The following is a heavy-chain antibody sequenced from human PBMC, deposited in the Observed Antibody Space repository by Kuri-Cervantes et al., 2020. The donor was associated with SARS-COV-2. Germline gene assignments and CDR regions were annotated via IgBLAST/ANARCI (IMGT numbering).Heavy chain of an antibody. CDR2: ITSSGGST. D-gene: IGHD6-13*01. CDR3: ANHCSSTWYGVYFQH. V-gene: IGHV3-23*01. Sequence: GESLKISCAASGFTFSSYAMSWVRQGPGKGLEWVSAITSSGGSTYYADSVKGRFTISRDNSKNTLYLQMHSLGIEDTAVYYCANHCSSTWYGVYFQHWGQGTLVTVSS. J-gene: IGHJ1*01. CDR1: GFTFSSYA.